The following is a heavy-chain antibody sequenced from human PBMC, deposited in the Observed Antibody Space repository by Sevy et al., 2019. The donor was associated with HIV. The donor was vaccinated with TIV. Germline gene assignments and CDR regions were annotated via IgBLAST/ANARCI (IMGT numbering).Heavy chain of an antibody. J-gene: IGHJ4*02. Sequence: SETLSLTCTVSGGSISSSSHYWGWICQPPGKGLEWIGSIYYRGFTYYNSSLNSRVTIAVDTSKNQFSLRLSSVTAADTAVYYCARQGRPMVYWGQGTLVTVSS. CDR1: GGSISSSSHY. CDR3: ARQGRPMVY. V-gene: IGHV4-39*01. D-gene: IGHD2-8*01. CDR2: IYYRGFT.